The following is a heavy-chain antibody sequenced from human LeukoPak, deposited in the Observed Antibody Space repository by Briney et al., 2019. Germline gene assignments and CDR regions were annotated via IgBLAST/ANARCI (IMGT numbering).Heavy chain of an antibody. CDR3: ARRHRFGFLDS. CDR1: GVMFPSYW. J-gene: IGHJ4*02. V-gene: IGHV3-7*04. Sequence: GGSLRPSCAASGVMFPSYWMTWVRQAPGKGLEWVANIKQDGSEKYYVDSVKGRFTISRDNAKNSVYLQMNSLRAEDTAVYYCARRHRFGFLDSWGQGTLVTVSS. CDR2: IKQDGSEK. D-gene: IGHD3-10*01.